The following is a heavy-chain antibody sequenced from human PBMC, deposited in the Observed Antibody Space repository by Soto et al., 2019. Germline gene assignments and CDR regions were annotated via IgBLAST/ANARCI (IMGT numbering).Heavy chain of an antibody. D-gene: IGHD1-26*01. J-gene: IGHJ3*02. CDR3: AKVSTGEMATIYQAFDI. V-gene: IGHV3-23*01. CDR2: MSHSGGST. Sequence: ELQLLESGGGLVQPGGSLRLSCAASGFTFSSYAMTWGRQAPGKVLEWVSSMSHSGGSTYYADSVKGRFTISRDNSKNPLYLQMSSLRGEDTALYYCAKVSTGEMATIYQAFDIWGQGTMVTVSS. CDR1: GFTFSSYA.